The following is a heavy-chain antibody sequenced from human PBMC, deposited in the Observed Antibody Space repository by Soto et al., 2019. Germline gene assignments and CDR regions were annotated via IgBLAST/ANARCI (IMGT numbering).Heavy chain of an antibody. CDR1: GFTFSSYG. V-gene: IGHV3-30*03. Sequence: QVQLVESGGGVVQPGRSLRLSCAASGFTFSSYGMHWVRQAPGKGLEWVAVISYDGSNKYYADSVKGRFTISRDNSKXXXXXXXXXXXXXXXXXXXXXXXXXXXXXGVRPIDYWGQGTLVTVSS. J-gene: IGHJ4*02. CDR2: ISYDGSNK. D-gene: IGHD3-10*01. CDR3: XXXXXXXXXGVRPIDY.